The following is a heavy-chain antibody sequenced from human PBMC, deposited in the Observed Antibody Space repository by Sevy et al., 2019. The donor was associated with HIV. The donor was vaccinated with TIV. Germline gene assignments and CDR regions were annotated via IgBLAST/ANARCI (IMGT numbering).Heavy chain of an antibody. D-gene: IGHD2-8*01. CDR2: IKQDGSEK. J-gene: IGHJ5*02. Sequence: GGSLRLSCAASGFTFSSYWMSWVRQAPGKGLEWVANIKQDGSEKYYVDSVKGRFTISRDNAKNSLYLQMNSMRAEDTAVYYCARGGTYCTNGVCSGGWFDPWGQGTLVTVSS. V-gene: IGHV3-7*04. CDR1: GFTFSSYW. CDR3: ARGGTYCTNGVCSGGWFDP.